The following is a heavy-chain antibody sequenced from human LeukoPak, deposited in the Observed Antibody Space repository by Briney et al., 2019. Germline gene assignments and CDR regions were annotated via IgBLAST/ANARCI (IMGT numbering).Heavy chain of an antibody. CDR2: IYYSGTT. CDR3: ARERASSGWHTSFTDV. CDR1: GGSISSSSYY. Sequence: SETLSLTCTVSGGSISSSSYYWDWIRQPPGKGLEWIGSIYYSGTTTYNPSLKRRVTISVDTSMNQFFLRVTSVTAADAGVYFCARERASSGWHTSFTDVWGRGTTVTVSS. D-gene: IGHD6-19*01. J-gene: IGHJ6*04. V-gene: IGHV4-39*07.